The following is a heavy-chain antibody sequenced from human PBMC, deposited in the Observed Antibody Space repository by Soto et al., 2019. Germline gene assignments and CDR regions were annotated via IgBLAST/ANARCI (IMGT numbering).Heavy chain of an antibody. Sequence: PSETLSLTCTVSGGSISSGGYYWSWIRQHPGKGLEWIGYIYYSGSTYYNPSLKSRVTISLDTSKNQFSLKLSSVTAADTAVYYCARGQYDDGSGKYYDYGMDVWGQGTTVTVSS. V-gene: IGHV4-31*03. CDR1: GGSISSGGYY. J-gene: IGHJ6*02. D-gene: IGHD3-10*01. CDR2: IYYSGST. CDR3: ARGQYDDGSGKYYDYGMDV.